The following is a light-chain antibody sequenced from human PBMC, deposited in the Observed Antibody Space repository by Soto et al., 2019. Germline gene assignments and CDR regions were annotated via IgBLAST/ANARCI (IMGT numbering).Light chain of an antibody. V-gene: IGKV1-9*01. CDR3: QQLNSYPIT. CDR1: QGISSY. CDR2: AAS. Sequence: IQLTQSPSSLSASVGDRVTITCRASQGISSYLAWYQQKPGKAPKLLIYAASTLQSGVPSRFSGSGSGTDFPLTISSLQPEDFATYNCQQLNSYPITYGQGTRLEIK. J-gene: IGKJ5*01.